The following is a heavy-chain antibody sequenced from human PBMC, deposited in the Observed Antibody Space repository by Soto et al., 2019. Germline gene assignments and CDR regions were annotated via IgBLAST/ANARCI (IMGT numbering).Heavy chain of an antibody. Sequence: GGSLRLSCAASGFTFSSYWMHWVRQAPGKGLVWVSRINSDGSSTSYADSVKGRFTISRDNAKNTLYLQMNSLRAEDTAVYYCARDQVQGIAARLWVDAFDIWGQGTMVTVSS. CDR3: ARDQVQGIAARLWVDAFDI. CDR2: INSDGSST. V-gene: IGHV3-74*01. J-gene: IGHJ3*02. D-gene: IGHD6-6*01. CDR1: GFTFSSYW.